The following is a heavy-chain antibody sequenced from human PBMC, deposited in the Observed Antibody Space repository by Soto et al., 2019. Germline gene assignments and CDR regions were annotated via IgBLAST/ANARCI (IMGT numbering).Heavy chain of an antibody. J-gene: IGHJ4*02. D-gene: IGHD1-26*01. CDR1: DYIFTAYA. Sequence: QVQLVQSGAEVQKPGASVKVSCKTSDYIFTAYAISWVRQAPGQGLEWMGWISTHNGNTLSAPKFQGRLTMTTDTSTSTASMELRSLRSDDTAIYYCARLLSRQGSSLGYWGQGSLVNVSS. CDR2: ISTHNGNT. V-gene: IGHV1-18*01. CDR3: ARLLSRQGSSLGY.